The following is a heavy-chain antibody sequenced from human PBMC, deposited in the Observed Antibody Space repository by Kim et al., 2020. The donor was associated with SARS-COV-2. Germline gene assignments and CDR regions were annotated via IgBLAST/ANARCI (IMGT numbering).Heavy chain of an antibody. Sequence: GRFTISRDNSKNTLYLQMNRLRAEDTAVYYCARGSMVRGVIRYYYYGMDVWGQGTTVTVSS. J-gene: IGHJ6*02. V-gene: IGHV3-30*01. D-gene: IGHD3-10*01. CDR3: ARGSMVRGVIRYYYYGMDV.